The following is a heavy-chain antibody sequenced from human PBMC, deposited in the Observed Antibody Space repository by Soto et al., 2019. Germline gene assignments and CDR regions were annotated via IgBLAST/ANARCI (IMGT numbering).Heavy chain of an antibody. V-gene: IGHV4-39*01. D-gene: IGHD2-8*01. J-gene: IGHJ3*02. CDR1: GGSISSSSYY. Sequence: QLQLQESGPGLVKPSETLSLTCTVSGGSISSSSYYWGWIRQPPGKGLEWIGSIYYSGSTYYNPSLKSRVTISVDSSKNQFSLKLSSVTAADTAVYYCARQLSDCTNGVCYLDAFDIWGQGTMVSVSS. CDR2: IYYSGST. CDR3: ARQLSDCTNGVCYLDAFDI.